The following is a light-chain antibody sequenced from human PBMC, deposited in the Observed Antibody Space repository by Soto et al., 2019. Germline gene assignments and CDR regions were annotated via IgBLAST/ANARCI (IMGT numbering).Light chain of an antibody. CDR1: QSVTSS. V-gene: IGKV3-11*01. J-gene: IGKJ4*01. Sequence: EIVLTQSPATLSLSPGDRATLSCRASQSVTSSLAWVQQKPGQAPRLLIYDVSRRATAIPARFSGSGSGTDFTLTICSLEPEDFAVYYCQQRTTWPTFGGGTKVDIK. CDR3: QQRTTWPT. CDR2: DVS.